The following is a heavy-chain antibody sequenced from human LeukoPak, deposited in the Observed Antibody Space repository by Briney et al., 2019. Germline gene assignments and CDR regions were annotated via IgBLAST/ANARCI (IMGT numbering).Heavy chain of an antibody. CDR2: IYSGGST. CDR1: GITVSYNY. Sequence: GGFLRLSCAASGITVSYNYMSWVRQAPGKGLEWVSLIYSGGSTYYADSVKGRFTFSRDDSENTLFLQMNSLRPEDTAVYYCAKLDTGGYYFDYWGQGTLVTVSS. J-gene: IGHJ4*02. D-gene: IGHD3-22*01. V-gene: IGHV3-66*02. CDR3: AKLDTGGYYFDY.